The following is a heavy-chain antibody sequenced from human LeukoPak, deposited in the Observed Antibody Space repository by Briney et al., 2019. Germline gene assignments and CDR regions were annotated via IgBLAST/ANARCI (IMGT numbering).Heavy chain of an antibody. Sequence: ASVKVSCKASGYTFTSYGISWVRQAPGRGLEWMGWISAYNGNTNYAQKLQGRVTMTTDTSTSTAYMELRSLRSDDTAVYYCARSSITIFGVVTNFDYWGQGTLVTVSS. CDR2: ISAYNGNT. CDR3: ARSSITIFGVVTNFDY. V-gene: IGHV1-18*01. D-gene: IGHD3-3*01. CDR1: GYTFTSYG. J-gene: IGHJ4*02.